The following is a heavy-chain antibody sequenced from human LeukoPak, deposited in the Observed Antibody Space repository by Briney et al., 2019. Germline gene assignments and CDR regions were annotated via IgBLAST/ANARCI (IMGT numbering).Heavy chain of an antibody. D-gene: IGHD6-13*01. J-gene: IGHJ4*02. V-gene: IGHV3-11*06. CDR2: ISSSSSYT. CDR1: GFIFSDYY. CDR3: ARDLVAAGKID. Sequence: GGSLRLSCAASGFIFSDYYMSWIRQAPGKGLEWVSCISSSSSYTNYADSVKGRFTISRDNAKNSLYLQMNSLRAEDSAVYYCARDLVAAGKIDWGQGTLVTVSS.